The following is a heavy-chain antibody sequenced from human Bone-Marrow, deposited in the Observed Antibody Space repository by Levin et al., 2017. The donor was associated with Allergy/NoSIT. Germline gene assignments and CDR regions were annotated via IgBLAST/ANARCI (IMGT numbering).Heavy chain of an antibody. CDR1: GGSFSDDQ. J-gene: IGHJ6*03. V-gene: IGHV4-34*01. CDR2: INHSGGT. Sequence: SQTLSLTCAVYGGSFSDDQWSWIRPSPGKGLEWIGEINHSGGTNYNPSLKSRVTLSLDTSKNQFSLNLNSVTATDTAVYYCARVSKNYYYYYMGVWGKGTTVTVSS. CDR3: ARVSKNYYYYYMGV.